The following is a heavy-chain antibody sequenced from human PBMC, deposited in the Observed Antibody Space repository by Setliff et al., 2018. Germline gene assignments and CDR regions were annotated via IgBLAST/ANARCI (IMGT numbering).Heavy chain of an antibody. CDR2: TYDSGST. Sequence: SETLSLTCTVSGGPVTRTTTFWGWVRQTPGKGLEWIGSTYDSGSTYYNPSLNSRVTISEDTSKNQFSLKLTSVTAADAAVYYCARAAVTSGARADYFDNWCRGTLVTVSS. V-gene: IGHV4-39*07. D-gene: IGHD4-17*01. CDR3: ARAAVTSGARADYFDN. J-gene: IGHJ4*02. CDR1: GGPVTRTTTF.